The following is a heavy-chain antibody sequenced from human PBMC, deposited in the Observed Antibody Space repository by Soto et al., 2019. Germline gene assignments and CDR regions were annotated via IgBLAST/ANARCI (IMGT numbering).Heavy chain of an antibody. CDR2: INPRSGDT. CDR1: GYTFIGYY. V-gene: IGHV1-2*06. J-gene: IGHJ5*02. Sequence: QVQLVQSGAEVKKPGASVKVSCKASGYTFIGYYIHWVRQAPGQGLEWMGRINPRSGDTTYAQKFQGRLTMTRDTAINSAYMELSSLRSNHTAVYYCGRNGVGATPLAWFVPWGQGPLVTVSS. D-gene: IGHD1-26*01. CDR3: GRNGVGATPLAWFVP.